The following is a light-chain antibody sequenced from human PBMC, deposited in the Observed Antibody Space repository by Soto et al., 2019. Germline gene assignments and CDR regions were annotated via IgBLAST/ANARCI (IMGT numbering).Light chain of an antibody. J-gene: IGLJ3*02. CDR1: SSNIGTNY. CDR3: ATRDNSLSRWV. Sequence: QSVLTQPPSASGTRGQTVTISCAASSSNIGTNYVYWYKQLPGTAPKLLTYCNDQRPSGVPDRLSGSKSGTSASLAISGLRSEDEADYYCATRDNSLSRWVFGGGTKLTVL. CDR2: CND. V-gene: IGLV1-47*02.